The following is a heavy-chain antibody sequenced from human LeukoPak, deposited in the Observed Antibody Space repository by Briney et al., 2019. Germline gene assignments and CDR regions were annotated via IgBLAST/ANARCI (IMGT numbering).Heavy chain of an antibody. D-gene: IGHD6-19*01. CDR2: IYYSGST. V-gene: IGHV4-39*01. J-gene: IGHJ3*02. CDR1: GXSTSSSSHY. Sequence: PSETLSLTCTVSGXSTSSSSHYWGWIRQPPGKGLEWIGSIYYSGSTYYNPSLKSRVTISVDTTKNQFSLKLTYVTAADTAVYYCARLKYSSGWAGAFDIWGQGTMVSVSS. CDR3: ARLKYSSGWAGAFDI.